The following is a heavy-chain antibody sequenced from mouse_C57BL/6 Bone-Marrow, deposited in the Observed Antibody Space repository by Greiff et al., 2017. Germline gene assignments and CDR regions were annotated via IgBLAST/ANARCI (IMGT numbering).Heavy chain of an antibody. Sequence: DVKLVESGGGLVKPGGSLKLSCAASGFTFSSYAMSWVRQTPEKRLEWVATISDGGSYTYYPANVKGRFTISRDTAKNNLYLQMSHLKSEDTAMYYCARERADGNQYYFDYWGQGTTHTGSS. D-gene: IGHD2-1*01. CDR3: ARERADGNQYYFDY. J-gene: IGHJ2*01. CDR1: GFTFSSYA. V-gene: IGHV5-4*01. CDR2: ISDGGSYT.